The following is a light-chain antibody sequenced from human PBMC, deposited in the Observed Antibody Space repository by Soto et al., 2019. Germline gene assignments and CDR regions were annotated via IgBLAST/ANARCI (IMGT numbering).Light chain of an antibody. CDR2: GNS. Sequence: QSVLTQPPSVSGAPGQRVTISCTGSSSNIGAGYDVHWYQQLPGTAPKLLIYGNSNRPSGVPDRFSGSKSGTSASLAITGLQAEDEADYYCQSYDSSLSGYVFGGGPKVTVL. CDR3: QSYDSSLSGYV. J-gene: IGLJ2*01. CDR1: SSNIGAGYD. V-gene: IGLV1-40*01.